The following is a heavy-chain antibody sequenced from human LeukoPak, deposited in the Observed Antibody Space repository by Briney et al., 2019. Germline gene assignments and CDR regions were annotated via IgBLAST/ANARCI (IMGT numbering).Heavy chain of an antibody. Sequence: GGSLRLSCAASGFTFRSCALSWVGQAPGKGLQWVSLISGSGGGTYYADSVKGRFTISRDNSKNTLYLQMNSLRAEDTAVYHCAKMGNDCWSGNYRGGYFDYWGQGTLVTVSS. CDR3: AKMGNDCWSGNYRGGYFDY. CDR2: ISGSGGGT. CDR1: GFTFRSCA. D-gene: IGHD3-3*01. V-gene: IGHV3-23*01. J-gene: IGHJ4*02.